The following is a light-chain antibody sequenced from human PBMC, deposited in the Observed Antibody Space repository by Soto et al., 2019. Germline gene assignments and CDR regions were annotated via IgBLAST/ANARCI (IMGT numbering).Light chain of an antibody. CDR3: HQTYSTPGT. J-gene: IGKJ1*01. V-gene: IGKV1-39*01. Sequence: IQMTQSPSSLSASVGDRVTITFRASQDITNSLNWYQQKSGKAPSLLIYASSTLQTGVPSRFSGSGSGTDFTLSISNLQPEDFAHYFCHQTYSTPGTFGQGTKVDIK. CDR1: QDITNS. CDR2: ASS.